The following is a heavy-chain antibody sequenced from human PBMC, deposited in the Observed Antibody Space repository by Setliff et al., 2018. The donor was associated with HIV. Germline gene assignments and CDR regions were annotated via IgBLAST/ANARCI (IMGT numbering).Heavy chain of an antibody. CDR2: VCYSGGT. J-gene: IGHJ4*02. CDR3: ARHFYGYYGSNGLPIQY. CDR1: GYSINTAYC. D-gene: IGHD3-22*01. V-gene: IGHV4-38-2*01. Sequence: SETLSLTCSVSGYSINTAYCWGWIRQTPGQGLEWIGTVCYSGGTYYNPSLMGRVTISIDTSKNQFSLNLSSVAAADTAVYYCARHFYGYYGSNGLPIQYWGQGTLVTVSS.